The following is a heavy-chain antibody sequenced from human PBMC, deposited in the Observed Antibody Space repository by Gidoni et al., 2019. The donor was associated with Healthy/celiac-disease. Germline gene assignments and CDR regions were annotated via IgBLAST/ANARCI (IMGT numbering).Heavy chain of an antibody. Sequence: EVQLVESGGGLIQPGGSLRLSCAASGFTVSSNYMGWVRQAPGKGLEWVCVIYGGGSTYYADSVKGRFTISRDNSKNTLYLQMNSLRAEDTAVYYCARAYGSGSYISEYTSQNWGQGTLVTVSS. CDR3: ARAYGSGSYISEYTSQN. CDR1: GFTVSSNY. J-gene: IGHJ4*02. CDR2: IYGGGST. D-gene: IGHD3-10*01. V-gene: IGHV3-53*01.